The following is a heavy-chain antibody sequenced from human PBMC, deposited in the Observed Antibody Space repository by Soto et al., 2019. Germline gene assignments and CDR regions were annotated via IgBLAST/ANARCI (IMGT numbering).Heavy chain of an antibody. D-gene: IGHD6-13*01. J-gene: IGHJ6*02. CDR3: AKGLAAAGTFKTPPSDYYYGMDV. V-gene: IGHV1-69*13. CDR2: IIAIFGTA. CDR1: GGTFSSCA. Sequence: SVKVSFKASGGTFSSCAISWVRQAPGQGLEWMGGIIAIFGTANYAQKFQGRVTITADESTSTAYMELSSLRSEDTAVYYCAKGLAAAGTFKTPPSDYYYGMDVWGQGTTVTVSS.